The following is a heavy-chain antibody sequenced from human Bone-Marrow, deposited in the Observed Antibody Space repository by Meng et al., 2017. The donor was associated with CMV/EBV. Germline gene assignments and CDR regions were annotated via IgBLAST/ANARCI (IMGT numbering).Heavy chain of an antibody. J-gene: IGHJ6*02. Sequence: SETLSLTCYVSGGSISSYYWSWIRQPPGKGLEWIGFIYYSGNTNYNYSLQSRISISLDTSKNQFSLNLISVTAADTAVYYCARDSGVYGMDVWGQGTTVTVSS. CDR2: IYYSGNT. D-gene: IGHD3-10*01. CDR3: ARDSGVYGMDV. V-gene: IGHV4-59*01. CDR1: GGSISSYY.